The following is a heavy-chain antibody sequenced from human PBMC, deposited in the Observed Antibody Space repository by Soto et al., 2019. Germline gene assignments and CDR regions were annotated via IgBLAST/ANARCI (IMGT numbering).Heavy chain of an antibody. J-gene: IGHJ4*02. D-gene: IGHD6-19*01. CDR1: GFTFNSYA. CDR2: ISSYGADT. Sequence: GGSLRLSCSASGFTFNSYAMHWVRQAPGRGLEFVSAISSYGADTYYADSVKGRFAVSRDNSKNTLYLQMSSLRAEDTALYYCVKEGYMRSDWYGQFDYWGQGALVTVSS. CDR3: VKEGYMRSDWYGQFDY. V-gene: IGHV3-64D*06.